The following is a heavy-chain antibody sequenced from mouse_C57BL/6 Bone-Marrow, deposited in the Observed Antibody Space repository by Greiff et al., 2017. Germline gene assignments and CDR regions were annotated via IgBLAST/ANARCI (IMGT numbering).Heavy chain of an antibody. V-gene: IGHV1-81*01. J-gene: IGHJ3*01. CDR1: GYTFTSYG. CDR2: IYPRSGNT. CDR3: ASYDGGAY. Sequence: QVQLQQSGAELARPGASVTLSCKASGYTFTSYGISWVKQRTGQGLEWIGEIYPRSGNTYYNEKFKGKATLTADKSSSTAYMELRSLTSEDSAVYFCASYDGGAYWGQGTLVTVSA. D-gene: IGHD2-3*01.